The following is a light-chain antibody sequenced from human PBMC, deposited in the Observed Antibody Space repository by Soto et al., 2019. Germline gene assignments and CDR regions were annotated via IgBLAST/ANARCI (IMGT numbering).Light chain of an antibody. J-gene: IGKJ1*01. CDR1: QSVSSSY. Sequence: EIVLTQSPGTLSLSPGERATLSCRASQSVSSSYLAWYQQKPGQAPRLLIYGASSRATGIPDRFSGSGSGTDFALTISRLEPEDFATYYCQQYESYPWTFGQGTKV. CDR3: QQYESYPWT. CDR2: GAS. V-gene: IGKV3-20*01.